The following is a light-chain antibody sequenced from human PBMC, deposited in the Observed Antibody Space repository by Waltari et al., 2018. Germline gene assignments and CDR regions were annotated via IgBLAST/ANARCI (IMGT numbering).Light chain of an antibody. CDR1: SRDVAGFNF. CDR2: DVA. V-gene: IGLV2-14*03. CDR3: SSYTSVNTR. Sequence: QSALTQPASMSGSPGQSITIPCTRTSRDVAGFNFVSWYQQYPGKAPKLIIYDVANRPSGVSHRFSGSRSGNTASLTISGLQAEDEADYYCSSYTSVNTRFGGGTKLTVL. J-gene: IGLJ2*01.